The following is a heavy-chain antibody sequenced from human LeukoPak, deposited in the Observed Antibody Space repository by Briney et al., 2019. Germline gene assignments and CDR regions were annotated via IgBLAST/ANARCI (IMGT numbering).Heavy chain of an antibody. Sequence: PGGSLRLSCAASGFTFSSYGMHWVRQAPGKGLEWVAVIWYDGSNKYYADSVKGRFTISIDNSKNTLSLQMNSLRAEDTAVYFCARAASSSSDYWGQGTLVTVSS. CDR2: IWYDGSNK. CDR1: GFTFSSYG. D-gene: IGHD6-6*01. J-gene: IGHJ4*02. V-gene: IGHV3-33*01. CDR3: ARAASSSSDY.